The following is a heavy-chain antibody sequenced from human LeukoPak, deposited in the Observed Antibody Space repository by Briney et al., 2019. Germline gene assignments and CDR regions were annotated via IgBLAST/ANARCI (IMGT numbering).Heavy chain of an antibody. D-gene: IGHD3-22*01. CDR1: GYTFANYY. CDR2: MNPNSGNT. V-gene: IGHV1-8*02. Sequence: ASVKVSCKASGYTFANYYIHLVRQAPGQGLEWMGWMNPNSGNTGYAQKFQGRVTMTRNTPISTAYMELSSLRSEDTAVYYCARGRGYDSSASPTDYWGQGTLVTVSS. CDR3: ARGRGYDSSASPTDY. J-gene: IGHJ4*02.